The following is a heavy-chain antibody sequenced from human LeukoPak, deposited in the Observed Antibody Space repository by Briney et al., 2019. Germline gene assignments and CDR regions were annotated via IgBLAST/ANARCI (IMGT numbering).Heavy chain of an antibody. CDR1: GYTFTSYG. CDR2: ISAYNGNT. D-gene: IGHD2-2*01. V-gene: IGHV1-18*04. J-gene: IGHJ4*02. Sequence: GASVKVSCTASGYTFTSYGISWVRQAPGQGLEWMGWISAYNGNTNYAQTLQGRVTMTTDTSTSTAYMELRSLRSDDTAVYYCARDSLGYCSSTSCSIPHYWGQGTLVTVSS. CDR3: ARDSLGYCSSTSCSIPHY.